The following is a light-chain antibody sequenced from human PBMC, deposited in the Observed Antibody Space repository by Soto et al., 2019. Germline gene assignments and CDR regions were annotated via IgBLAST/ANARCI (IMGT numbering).Light chain of an antibody. Sequence: LTQPHSVSESPGKTVTISCTRSSGSIASNYVQWYQQRPGSAPTTVIYEDNQRPSGVPDRFSGSIDSSSNSASLTISGLKPEGGAGYFCQSYDSSNYVFGTGTKLTVL. CDR2: EDN. CDR3: QSYDSSNYV. J-gene: IGLJ1*01. CDR1: SGSIASNY. V-gene: IGLV6-57*03.